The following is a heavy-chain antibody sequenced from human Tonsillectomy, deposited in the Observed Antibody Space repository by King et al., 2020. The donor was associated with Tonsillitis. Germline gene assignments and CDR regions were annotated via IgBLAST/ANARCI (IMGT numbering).Heavy chain of an antibody. CDR2: ISDYGYTI. Sequence: VQLVESGGDLVKPGGSLRLSCAASGFTFSDYYMSWIRQAPGKGLEWGSSISDYGYTIYYTESVKGRFTISRDNAKNSLYLQMNSLRAEDTAVYYCARAGLYDSSGYDPFDIWGQGTMVTVSS. J-gene: IGHJ3*02. D-gene: IGHD3-22*01. CDR1: GFTFSDYY. CDR3: ARAGLYDSSGYDPFDI. V-gene: IGHV3-11*01.